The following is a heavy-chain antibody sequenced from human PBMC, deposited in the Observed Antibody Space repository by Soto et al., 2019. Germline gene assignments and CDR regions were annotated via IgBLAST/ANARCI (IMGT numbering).Heavy chain of an antibody. V-gene: IGHV3-49*03. CDR3: TRDPVSKRAAAGKNWFDP. CDR2: IRSKAYGGTT. J-gene: IGHJ5*02. Sequence: GGSLRLSCTASGFTFGDYAMSWFRQAPGKGLEWVGFIRSKAYGGTTEYAASVKGRFTISRDDSKSIAYLQMNSLKTEDTAVYYCTRDPVSKRAAAGKNWFDPWGQGTLVTGSS. D-gene: IGHD6-13*01. CDR1: GFTFGDYA.